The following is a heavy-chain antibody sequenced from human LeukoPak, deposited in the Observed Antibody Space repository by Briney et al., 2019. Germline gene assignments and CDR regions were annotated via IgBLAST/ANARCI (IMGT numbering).Heavy chain of an antibody. D-gene: IGHD6-19*01. CDR3: ARQSIAVAGTDGGNWFDP. CDR2: IYTSGST. V-gene: IGHV4-4*07. Sequence: PSETLSLTCTVSGVSISSYYWSWIRQPAGKGLEWIGRIYTSGSTNYNTSLKSRVTISVDPSKNQFYLKLSSVTAADTAVYYCARQSIAVAGTDGGNWFDPWGQGTLVTVSS. J-gene: IGHJ5*02. CDR1: GVSISSYY.